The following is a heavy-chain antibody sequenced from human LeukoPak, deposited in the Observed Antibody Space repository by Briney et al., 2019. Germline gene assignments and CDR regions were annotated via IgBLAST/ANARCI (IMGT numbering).Heavy chain of an antibody. J-gene: IGHJ3*02. CDR1: GFTLSSYW. D-gene: IGHD6-19*01. CDR3: ARVESGAVAGTGDVFDI. CDR2: VNRDGSST. Sequence: PGGSLRLSCAASGFTLSSYWMHWARQAPGKGLVWVSRVNRDGSSTVYADSVKGRFTNSRDNAKNTLYLQMNSLRAEDTAVYYCARVESGAVAGTGDVFDIWGQGTLVTVSS. V-gene: IGHV3-74*01.